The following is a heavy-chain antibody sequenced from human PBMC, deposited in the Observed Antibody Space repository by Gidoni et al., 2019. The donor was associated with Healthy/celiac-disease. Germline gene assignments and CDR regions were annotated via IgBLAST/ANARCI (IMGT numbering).Heavy chain of an antibody. J-gene: IGHJ4*02. CDR3: AKRAGGRGYFDY. D-gene: IGHD2-15*01. CDR2: ISGNGGST. V-gene: IGHV3-23*01. CDR1: GFTFSSDA. Sequence: EVQLLESGGGLVQPRGSLRLSCAASGFTFSSDAMSWVRQAPGKGLEWVSAISGNGGSTYYADSVKGRFTMSRDNSKNTLYLQIISLRAEDTAVYYCAKRAGGRGYFDYWGQGTLVTVSS.